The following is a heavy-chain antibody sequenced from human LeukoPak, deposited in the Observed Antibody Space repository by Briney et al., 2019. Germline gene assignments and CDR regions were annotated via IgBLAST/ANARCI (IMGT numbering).Heavy chain of an antibody. CDR3: AKKAQYNGNYPLDY. J-gene: IGHJ4*02. CDR1: GLTLSDNY. D-gene: IGHD1-26*01. Sequence: GGSLRLSCAASGLTLSDNYMSWVRQAPGKGLEWVSGTSDRGDYTYYADSVKGRFTISRDNSKNTLYLQMNSLRAEDTALYFCAKKAQYNGNYPLDYWGQGTLVTVSS. V-gene: IGHV3-23*01. CDR2: TSDRGDYT.